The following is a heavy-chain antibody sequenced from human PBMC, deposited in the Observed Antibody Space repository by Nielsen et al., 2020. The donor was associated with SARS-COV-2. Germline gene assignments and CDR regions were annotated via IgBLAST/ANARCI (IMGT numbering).Heavy chain of an antibody. V-gene: IGHV3-23*01. CDR3: AKSSTSCCGMDV. CDR2: VSGSGYST. Sequence: GESLKISCAASEFTFSNYAMSWVRQAPGKGLEWVSGVSGSGYSTYYADSVKGRFTISRDNAKNSLYLQMNSLRAEDTALYYCAKSSTSCCGMDVWGQGTTVTVSS. CDR1: EFTFSNYA. D-gene: IGHD2-2*01. J-gene: IGHJ6*02.